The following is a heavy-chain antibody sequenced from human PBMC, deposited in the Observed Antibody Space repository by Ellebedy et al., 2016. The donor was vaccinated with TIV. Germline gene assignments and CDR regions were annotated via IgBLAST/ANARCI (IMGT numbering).Heavy chain of an antibody. D-gene: IGHD1-26*01. Sequence: GESLKISCAASGFTFSSYAMSWVRQAPGKGLEWVSAISGSGDATYYADSMKGRFTISRDDSKNTLFLEMNSLRPEDTAIYYCARDLVKGIPDYFDCWGRGTLVTVSS. V-gene: IGHV3-23*01. CDR3: ARDLVKGIPDYFDC. J-gene: IGHJ4*02. CDR1: GFTFSSYA. CDR2: ISGSGDAT.